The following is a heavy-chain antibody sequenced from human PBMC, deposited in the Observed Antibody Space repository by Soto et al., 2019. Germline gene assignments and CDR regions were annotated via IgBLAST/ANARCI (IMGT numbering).Heavy chain of an antibody. CDR2: FDPEDGET. CDR3: ATGLPADLVFDY. CDR1: GYTLTELS. Sequence: ASVKVSCKVSGYTLTELSMHWVRQAPGKGLEWMGGFDPEDGETIYAQRFQGRVTMTEDTSTDTAYMELSSLRSEDTAVYYCATGLPADLVFDYWGQGTLVTVSS. D-gene: IGHD4-17*01. J-gene: IGHJ4*02. V-gene: IGHV1-24*01.